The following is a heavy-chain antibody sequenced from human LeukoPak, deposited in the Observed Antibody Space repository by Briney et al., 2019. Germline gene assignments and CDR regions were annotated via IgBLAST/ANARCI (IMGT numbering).Heavy chain of an antibody. CDR3: ARDQGGMVRGVILYGMDV. V-gene: IGHV4-4*02. CDR2: IYHSGST. J-gene: IGHJ6*02. CDR1: GGSISSSNW. Sequence: SGTLSLACAVSGGSISSSNWWSWVRQPPGKGLEWIGEIYHSGSTNYNPSLKSRVTISVDKSKNQFSLKLSSVTAADTAVYYCARDQGGMVRGVILYGMDVWGQGTTVTVSS. D-gene: IGHD3-10*01.